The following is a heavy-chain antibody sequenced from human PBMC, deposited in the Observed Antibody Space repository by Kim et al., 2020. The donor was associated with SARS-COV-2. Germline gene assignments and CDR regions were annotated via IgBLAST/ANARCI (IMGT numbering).Heavy chain of an antibody. CDR2: INAGNGNP. J-gene: IGHJ4*02. Sequence: ASVKVSCKASGYTFTSYAMHWVRQAPGQRLEWMGWINAGNGNPTYSQKFPGRVTITRDTSASTAYMQLSSLKSEDTAVYYCAIGGQCLAVDYWCQGTPVT. CDR1: GYTFTSYA. CDR3: AIGGQCLAVDY. V-gene: IGHV1-3*01. D-gene: IGHD6-19*01.